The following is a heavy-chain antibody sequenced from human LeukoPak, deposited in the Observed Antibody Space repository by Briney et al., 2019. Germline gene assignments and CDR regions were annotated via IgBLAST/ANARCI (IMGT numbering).Heavy chain of an antibody. V-gene: IGHV3-7*01. D-gene: IGHD3-3*01. CDR1: GFTFSSYW. CDR2: IKQDGSER. CDR3: ARVETYYDFWSGSDYYYGMDV. J-gene: IGHJ6*02. Sequence: PGGSLRLSCAASGFTFSSYWMSWVRQAPGKGLEWVANIKQDGSERYYVDSVKGRFTISRDNAKNSLYLQMNSLRAEDTAVYYCARVETYYDFWSGSDYYYGMDVWGQGTTVTVSS.